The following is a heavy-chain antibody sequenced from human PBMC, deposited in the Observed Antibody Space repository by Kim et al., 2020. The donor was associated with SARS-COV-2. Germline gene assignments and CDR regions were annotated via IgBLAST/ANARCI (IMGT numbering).Heavy chain of an antibody. V-gene: IGHV1-46*01. CDR3: ARESGDRYYFDY. D-gene: IGHD7-27*01. Sequence: SYAQKFQRRVTMTRDTSPCTVYMGLRSLRSEDTAVYYCARESGDRYYFDYWGQGTLVTVSS. J-gene: IGHJ4*02.